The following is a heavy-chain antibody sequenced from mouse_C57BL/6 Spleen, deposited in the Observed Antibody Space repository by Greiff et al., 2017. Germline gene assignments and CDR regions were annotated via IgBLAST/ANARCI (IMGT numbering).Heavy chain of an antibody. Sequence: QVQLQQPGAELVKPGASVKVSCKASGYTFTSYWMHWVKQRPGQGLEWIGRIHPSDSDTNSNQKFKGKATLTVDKSSSTAYMQLSSLTSEDSAVYYCAPLYYYGSSYEAYWGQGTLVTVSA. V-gene: IGHV1-74*01. CDR2: IHPSDSDT. J-gene: IGHJ3*01. D-gene: IGHD1-1*01. CDR3: APLYYYGSSYEAY. CDR1: GYTFTSYW.